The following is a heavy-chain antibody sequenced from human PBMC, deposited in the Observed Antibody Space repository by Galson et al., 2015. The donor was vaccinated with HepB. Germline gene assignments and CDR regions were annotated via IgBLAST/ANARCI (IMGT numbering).Heavy chain of an antibody. Sequence: SVKVSCKPSGYTFTSYGISWVRQVPGQGLEWMGWISAYNGNTNYAQKLQGRDTMTTDTSKSTAYMVLRRLRSDDTAVYYCTRMSSGGTHNWFDPWGQGTLVTVSS. D-gene: IGHD3-22*01. CDR3: TRMSSGGTHNWFDP. CDR2: ISAYNGNT. CDR1: GYTFTSYG. J-gene: IGHJ5*02. V-gene: IGHV1-18*01.